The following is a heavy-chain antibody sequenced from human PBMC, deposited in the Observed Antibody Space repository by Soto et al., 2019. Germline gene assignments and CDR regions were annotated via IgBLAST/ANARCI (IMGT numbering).Heavy chain of an antibody. D-gene: IGHD4-17*01. CDR1: GFPISSTYS. Sequence: SETLSLTCLASGFPISSTYSWGWIRQPPGKGLEWIGSISHSGTTSYSPSLTSRVSISVDTSKNQVSLKLTPVTAADTAVYFCARVTMVIRDSDHFGVDVWGHGTTVTVSS. V-gene: IGHV4-38-2*02. CDR2: ISHSGTT. CDR3: ARVTMVIRDSDHFGVDV. J-gene: IGHJ6*02.